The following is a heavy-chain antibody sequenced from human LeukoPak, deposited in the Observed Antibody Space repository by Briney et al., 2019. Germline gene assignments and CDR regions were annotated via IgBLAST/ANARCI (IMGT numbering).Heavy chain of an antibody. CDR1: GFSFSDYD. Sequence: GGSQTLSCSASGFSFSDYDMNWVRQAPGKGLEWVSAISGRSSHIYYGESVKGRFTITRDNAKNSLYLQMDSLGVEDTAVYYCGRAFPPLRTSSAGDLWG. CDR2: ISGRSSHI. V-gene: IGHV3-21*01. D-gene: IGHD1-1*01. CDR3: GRAFPPLRTSSAGDL. J-gene: IGHJ6*02.